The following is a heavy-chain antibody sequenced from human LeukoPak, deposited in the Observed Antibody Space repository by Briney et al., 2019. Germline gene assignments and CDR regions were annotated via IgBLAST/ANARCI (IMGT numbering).Heavy chain of an antibody. V-gene: IGHV1-18*01. CDR1: GYTFNSYG. CDR3: ARTQDGDYGDFLGYLDP. J-gene: IGHJ5*02. CDR2: ISAYNGVT. D-gene: IGHD4-17*01. Sequence: ASVKVSXKASGYTFNSYGISWVRQAPGQGLEWMGWISAYNGVTSYAQKVQGRVTMTTDTSTGTAYLDLRSLTSDDTAVYYCARTQDGDYGDFLGYLDPWGQGTLVTVSS.